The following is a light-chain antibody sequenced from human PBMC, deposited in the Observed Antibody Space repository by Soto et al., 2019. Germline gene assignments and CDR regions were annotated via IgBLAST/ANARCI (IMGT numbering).Light chain of an antibody. CDR2: QVS. J-gene: IGKJ4*01. V-gene: IGKV2-30*01. CDR3: MAGTQWPLT. Sequence: DVVVTQSPLSLSVTLGQPASISCRSSQSLVYSDGNTYLNWFQQMPGQSPRRLIYQVSNRDSGVPDRFSGSRPCTEFTLKNNRVEAEDVGVYYCMAGTQWPLTVGGGTKVEIK. CDR1: QSLVYSDGNTY.